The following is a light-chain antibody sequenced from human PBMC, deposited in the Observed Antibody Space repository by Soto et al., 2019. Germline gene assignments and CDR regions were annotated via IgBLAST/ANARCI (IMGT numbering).Light chain of an antibody. CDR2: AAV. CDR3: QQYNDWPLT. V-gene: IGKV3D-15*01. J-gene: IGKJ4*01. CDR1: QNVNQN. Sequence: EIVMTQSPDTLSVSPGEGATLSCRASQNVNQNVAWYQQKPGQGLRLLIHAAVTGAVGIPDTFSGSGSGTEFTLTISSLQSEDFAVYYCQQYNDWPLTFGGGTKVEIK.